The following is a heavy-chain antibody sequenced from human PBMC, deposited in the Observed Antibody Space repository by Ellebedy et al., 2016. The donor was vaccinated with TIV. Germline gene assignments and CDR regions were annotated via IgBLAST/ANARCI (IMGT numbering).Heavy chain of an antibody. J-gene: IGHJ4*02. D-gene: IGHD6-13*01. Sequence: GESLKISCEASGSTFRSYGMSWVRQAPGKGLEYVSAISSNGGSTYYADSVKGRFTISRDNSKNTLYLQMGSLRAEDMAVYYCARGSSSWYAPIDYWGQGTLVTVSS. CDR1: GSTFRSYG. V-gene: IGHV3-64*02. CDR2: ISSNGGST. CDR3: ARGSSSWYAPIDY.